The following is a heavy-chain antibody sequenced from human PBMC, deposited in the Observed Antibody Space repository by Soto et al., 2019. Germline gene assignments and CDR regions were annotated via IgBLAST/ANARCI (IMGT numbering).Heavy chain of an antibody. Sequence: SETLSLTCTLSDGSFDSGGYYWSWIRQHPGKGLEWIGYIYYSGSTYYNPSLKSRVTISLDTSKNQFSLKLSSVTAADTAVYYCARDRSRAGYFDYWGQGALVTVSS. CDR3: ARDRSRAGYFDY. CDR1: DGSFDSGGYY. V-gene: IGHV4-31*03. J-gene: IGHJ4*02. D-gene: IGHD6-13*01. CDR2: IYYSGST.